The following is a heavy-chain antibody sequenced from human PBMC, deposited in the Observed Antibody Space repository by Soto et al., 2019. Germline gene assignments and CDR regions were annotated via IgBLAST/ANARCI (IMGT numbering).Heavy chain of an antibody. D-gene: IGHD2-15*01. J-gene: IGHJ5*02. CDR1: GFSLTTTGVG. V-gene: IGHV2-5*02. CDR2: IFWDNDK. Sequence: QITLKESGPTLVKPTETLTLTCTFSGFSLTTTGVGVGWIRQPPGKELEWLSLIFWDNDKRYSPSLKSTLTTTKDTAKTQVVPTMTNMDPVDTATSSCAHIPLGFATRFAPWGQGTLVTVSS. CDR3: AHIPLGFATRFAP.